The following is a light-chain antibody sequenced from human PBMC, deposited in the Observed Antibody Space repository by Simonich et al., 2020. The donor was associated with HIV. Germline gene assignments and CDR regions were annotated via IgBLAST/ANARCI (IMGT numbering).Light chain of an antibody. CDR3: AAWDDSLNALV. V-gene: IGLV1-44*01. CDR2: KNN. Sequence: QSVLTQPPSASGAPGQRVTISCSGSNSNIGTNTVNWYQQLPGTAPKLLIYKNNQLPSGVPDRFSGSKSGTSASLAISGLQSEDEADYYCAAWDDSLNALVFGGGTKVTVL. J-gene: IGLJ3*02. CDR1: NSNIGTNT.